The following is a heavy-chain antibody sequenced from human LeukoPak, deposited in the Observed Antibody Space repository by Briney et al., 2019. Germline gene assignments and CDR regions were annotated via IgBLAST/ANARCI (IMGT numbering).Heavy chain of an antibody. CDR3: ASGFTGTFTDY. D-gene: IGHD1-1*01. V-gene: IGHV3-21*01. Sequence: GGSLRLSCAASGFTFSSYSMNWVRQAPGKGPEWVSSISSSSSSYIYYADSVKGRFTISRDNAKNSLYLQMNSLRAEDTAVYYCASGFTGTFTDYWGQGTLVTVSS. J-gene: IGHJ4*02. CDR1: GFTFSSYS. CDR2: ISSSSSSYI.